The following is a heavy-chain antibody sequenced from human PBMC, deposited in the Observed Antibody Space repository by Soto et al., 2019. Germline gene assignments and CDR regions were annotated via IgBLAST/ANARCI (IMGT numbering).Heavy chain of an antibody. CDR1: GFSLNTRGVG. CDR3: PHRRGDLLSGHYYFDY. D-gene: IGHD3-9*01. J-gene: IGHJ4*01. CDR2: ISWDGEK. V-gene: IGHV2-5*02. Sequence: QITLKESGPTLVKPTQTLTLTCTFSGFSLNTRGVGVGWIRQPPGKALQWLALISWDGEKRYSPSLKSRLTVTKDATEKQEVLRMSMIITENIATCYCPHRRGDLLSGHYYFDYWGHGTLVTVSS.